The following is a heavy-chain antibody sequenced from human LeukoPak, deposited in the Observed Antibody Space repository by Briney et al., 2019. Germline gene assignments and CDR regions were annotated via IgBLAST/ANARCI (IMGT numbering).Heavy chain of an antibody. Sequence: SCKASGYTFSSYGMHWVRQAPGKGLEWVAVISYDGSDKYYADSVKGRFTISRDNSKNTMYLQMNSLRAEDTALYYCARVGIYGDYGRYFDYWGQGTLVTVSS. V-gene: IGHV3-30*19. CDR2: ISYDGSDK. J-gene: IGHJ4*02. CDR1: GYTFSSYG. D-gene: IGHD4-17*01. CDR3: ARVGIYGDYGRYFDY.